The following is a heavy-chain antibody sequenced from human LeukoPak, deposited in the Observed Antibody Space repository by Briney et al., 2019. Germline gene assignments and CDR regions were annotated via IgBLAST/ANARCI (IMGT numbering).Heavy chain of an antibody. CDR1: GFTFSNYA. J-gene: IGHJ4*02. D-gene: IGHD3-9*01. V-gene: IGHV3-23*01. Sequence: GGSLRLSCVASGFTFSNYAMSWVRQAPGEGLEWVSAITGSGGIAYYADSVKGRFTISRDNSKNTLYLQMNSLRAEDTAVYYCAKWGDYDVLTGYYDPDYWGQGTLVTVSS. CDR3: AKWGDYDVLTGYYDPDY. CDR2: ITGSGGIA.